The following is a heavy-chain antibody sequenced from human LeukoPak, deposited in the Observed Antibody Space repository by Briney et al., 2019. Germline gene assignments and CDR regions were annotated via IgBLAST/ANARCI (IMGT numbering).Heavy chain of an antibody. V-gene: IGHV3-23*01. CDR2: ISGSGGST. Sequence: GGSLRLSCAASGFSFSSYGMSWVRQAPGKGLEWVSAISGSGGSTYYADSVKGRFTISRDNSKNTLYLQMNSLRAEDTAVYYCARDPLLFIDQQLSLRPLDYWGQGILVTVSS. J-gene: IGHJ4*02. CDR1: GFSFSSYG. CDR3: ARDPLLFIDQQLSLRPLDY. D-gene: IGHD6-13*01.